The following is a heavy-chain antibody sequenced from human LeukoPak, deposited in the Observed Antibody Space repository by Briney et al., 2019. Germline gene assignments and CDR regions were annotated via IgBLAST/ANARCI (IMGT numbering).Heavy chain of an antibody. CDR1: GYTFTSYD. J-gene: IGHJ5*02. D-gene: IGHD3-3*01. V-gene: IGHV1-8*01. CDR3: ATFWSGYYANWFDP. Sequence: ASVKASCKASGYTFTSYDINWVRQATGQGLEWMGWMNPNSGNTGYAQKFQGRVTMTRNTSISTAYMELSSLRSEDTAVYYCATFWSGYYANWFDPWGQGTLVTVSS. CDR2: MNPNSGNT.